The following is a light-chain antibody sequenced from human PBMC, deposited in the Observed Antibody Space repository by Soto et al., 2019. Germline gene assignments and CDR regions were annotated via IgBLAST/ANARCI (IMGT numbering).Light chain of an antibody. CDR3: QRAYSTPHVRPPVNGLKVPRT. J-gene: IGKJ1*01. CDR1: QNISSY. V-gene: IGKV1-39*01. Sequence: VGDRVTTTCRASQNISSYLSWYQQKPGKAPKLLIYAASTLLSGVPARLTGSGSGTDFTLAISSLELGDSATYACQRAYSTPHVRPPVNGLKVPRTFGQGTKVDSK. CDR2: AAS.